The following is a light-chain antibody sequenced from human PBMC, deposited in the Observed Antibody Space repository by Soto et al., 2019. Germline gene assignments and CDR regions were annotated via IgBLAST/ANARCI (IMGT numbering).Light chain of an antibody. CDR2: LTS. CDR1: QSISNY. J-gene: IGKJ1*01. CDR3: QHSYSSPWT. V-gene: IGKV1-39*01. Sequence: DIPMTQSPSSVSASVGDRVTITCRASQSISNYLHWYQQRPGKAPELLISLTSDLQTGVPSRFSGSGSGADFTLTINNVQPEDFATYYCQHSYSSPWTFGQGTKVEIK.